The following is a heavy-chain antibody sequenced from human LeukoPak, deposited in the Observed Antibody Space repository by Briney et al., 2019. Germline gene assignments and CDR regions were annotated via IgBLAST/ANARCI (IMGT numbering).Heavy chain of an antibody. Sequence: SVKVSCKASGGTFSSYAISWVRQAPGQGLEWMGRIIPIFGTANYAQKFQGRVTITTDESTSTAYMELSSLRSEDTAVYYCARLGPYSYGYGDDAFDIWGQGTMVTVSS. CDR1: GGTFSSYA. CDR2: IIPIFGTA. D-gene: IGHD5-18*01. V-gene: IGHV1-69*05. J-gene: IGHJ3*02. CDR3: ARLGPYSYGYGDDAFDI.